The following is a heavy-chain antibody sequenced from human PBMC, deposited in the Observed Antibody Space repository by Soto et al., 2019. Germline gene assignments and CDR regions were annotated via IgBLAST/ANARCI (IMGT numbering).Heavy chain of an antibody. CDR1: GFTFSSFT. Sequence: QVQLVESGGGVVQPGRSLRLSCAASGFTFSSFTMHWVRQAPGKGLEWVALISYDGNNKFYADSVKGRFTISRDNSKNTLYLQVNSRKNEDSAVYYCARSIAVAGTPEFDYWGQGTLVTVSS. CDR2: ISYDGNNK. V-gene: IGHV3-30*04. J-gene: IGHJ4*02. D-gene: IGHD6-19*01. CDR3: ARSIAVAGTPEFDY.